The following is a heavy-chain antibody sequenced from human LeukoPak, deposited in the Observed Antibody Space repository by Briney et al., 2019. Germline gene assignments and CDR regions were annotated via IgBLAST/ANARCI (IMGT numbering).Heavy chain of an antibody. D-gene: IGHD5-24*01. CDR3: ARGPPRRKYYYMDV. CDR1: GFTFSSFD. V-gene: IGHV3-13*01. Sequence: GGSLRLSCAASGFTFSSFDMHWVRQPTGQGLEWVSTIGTASDTYYPVSVDGRFTLSSDNDKKSLYLQMNSLAAGDTAEYYCARGPPRRKYYYMDVWGKGTTVTVSS. J-gene: IGHJ6*03. CDR2: IGTASDT.